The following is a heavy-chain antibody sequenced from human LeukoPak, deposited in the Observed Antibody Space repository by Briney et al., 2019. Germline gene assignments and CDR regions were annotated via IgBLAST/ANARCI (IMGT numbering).Heavy chain of an antibody. CDR3: ARHAGGISATGTRPFDC. CDR1: GASFSSSTYY. V-gene: IGHV4-39*01. J-gene: IGHJ4*02. CDR2: IYYSGST. D-gene: IGHD6-13*01. Sequence: SETLSLTCTVSGASFSSSTYYWGWIRQPPGKGLEWIGSIYYSGSTYYNPSLKSRVTMSVDTSKNQFSLKLSSVTAADTAAYYCARHAGGISATGTRPFDCWGQGTLVTVSS.